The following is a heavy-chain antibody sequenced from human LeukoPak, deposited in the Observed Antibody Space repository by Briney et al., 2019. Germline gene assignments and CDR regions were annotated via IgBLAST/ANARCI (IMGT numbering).Heavy chain of an antibody. CDR1: GGSISSYY. CDR2: IYYSGST. J-gene: IGHJ3*02. V-gene: IGHV4-59*01. D-gene: IGHD2-15*01. CDR3: ERHLGSEVDI. Sequence: SETLSLTCTVSGGSISSYYCSWIRQPPGKGLEWIGYIYYSGSTNYNPSLKSRVTKSVDTSKNQFSLKLSSVTARDTAVYYCERHLGSEVDIWGQGTIATVSS.